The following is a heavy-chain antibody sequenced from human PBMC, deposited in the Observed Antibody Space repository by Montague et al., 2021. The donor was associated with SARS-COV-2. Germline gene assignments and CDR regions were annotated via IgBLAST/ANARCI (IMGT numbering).Heavy chain of an antibody. CDR1: GFSLSSSGMS. V-gene: IGHV4-61*09. Sequence: VKPTQTLTLTCTFSGFSLSSSGMSVTWIRQVPGKGLERIGYXYNRGSSIYNPSLKSRVTISVDTSKSHVSLKLSSVTAADTAVYYCASGFSGSPWAFDIWGQGTIVTVSS. D-gene: IGHD1-26*01. CDR3: ASGFSGSPWAFDI. CDR2: XYNRGSS. J-gene: IGHJ3*02.